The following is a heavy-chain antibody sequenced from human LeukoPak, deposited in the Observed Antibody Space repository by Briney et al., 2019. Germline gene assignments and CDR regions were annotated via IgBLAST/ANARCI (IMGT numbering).Heavy chain of an antibody. D-gene: IGHD5-18*01. J-gene: IGHJ3*02. V-gene: IGHV4-59*01. CDR3: ARVGYNGAFDI. CDR2: IYYSGST. CDR1: GXSISSYY. Sequence: PSETLSLTCTVSGXSISSYYGSWIRQPPGKGLEWIGYIYYSGSTNYNPSLKSRVTISVDTSKNQFSLKLSSVTAADTAVYYCARVGYNGAFDIWGQGTMVTVSS.